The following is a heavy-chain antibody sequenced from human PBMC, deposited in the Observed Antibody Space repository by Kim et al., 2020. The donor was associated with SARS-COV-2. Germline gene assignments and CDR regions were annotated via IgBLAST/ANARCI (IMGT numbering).Heavy chain of an antibody. CDR3: ARETLTDDYGDLIDY. J-gene: IGHJ4*02. V-gene: IGHV1-2*02. Sequence: QKFQGRVTMTRDTSISAAYMELSRLRSDDTAVYYCARETLTDDYGDLIDYWGQGTLVTVSS. D-gene: IGHD4-17*01.